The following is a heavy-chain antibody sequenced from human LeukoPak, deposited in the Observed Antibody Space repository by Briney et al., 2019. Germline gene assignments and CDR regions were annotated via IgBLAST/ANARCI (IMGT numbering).Heavy chain of an antibody. D-gene: IGHD3-10*01. CDR1: GGSISSSSYY. J-gene: IGHJ4*02. CDR2: IYYSGST. V-gene: IGHV4-39*07. Sequence: SETLSLTCTVSGGSISSSSYYWGWIRQPPGKGLEWIGSIYYSGSTYYNPSLKSRVTISVDTSKNQFSLKLSSVTAADTAVYYCARVRFGEYDDWGQGTLVTVSS. CDR3: ARVRFGEYDD.